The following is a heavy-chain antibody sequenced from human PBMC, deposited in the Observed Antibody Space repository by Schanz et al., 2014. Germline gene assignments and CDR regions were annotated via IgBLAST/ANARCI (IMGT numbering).Heavy chain of an antibody. CDR1: GYTLTNFD. CDR2: MNPNSGTT. V-gene: IGHV1-8*01. Sequence: QVQLVQSGAEVKKPGASVKVSCKASGYTLTNFDINWVRQAPGQGLEWMGWMNPNSGTTGYAQKFQGRVTMTRNTSTRTVYMELRSLRSDDTAVYFCARGLTPDYYDHWGQGTLVTVSS. CDR3: ARGLTPDYYDH. J-gene: IGHJ4*02.